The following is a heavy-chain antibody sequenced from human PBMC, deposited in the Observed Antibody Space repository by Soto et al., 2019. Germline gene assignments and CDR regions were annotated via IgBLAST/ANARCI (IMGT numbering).Heavy chain of an antibody. Sequence: SETLSLTCTVSGGSISSSSYYWGWIRQPPGKGLEWIGSIYYSGSTYYNPSLKSRVTISVDTSKNQFSLKLSSVTAADTAVYYCARPGVAAAGTNWFDPWGQGTLVTVSS. CDR1: GGSISSSSYY. J-gene: IGHJ5*02. CDR3: ARPGVAAAGTNWFDP. CDR2: IYYSGST. D-gene: IGHD6-13*01. V-gene: IGHV4-39*01.